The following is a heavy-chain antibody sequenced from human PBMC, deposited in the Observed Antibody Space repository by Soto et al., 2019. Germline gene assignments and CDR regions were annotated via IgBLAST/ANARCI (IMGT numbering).Heavy chain of an antibody. D-gene: IGHD3-16*01. V-gene: IGHV4-34*09. CDR3: ARVPSPFDFYYAMDV. CDR1: GGSFSGYY. CDR2: INHSGST. J-gene: IGHJ6*02. Sequence: LSLTCAVYGGSFSGYYWSWIRQPPGKGLEWIGEINHSGSTNYNPSLKSRLTMSLDTLQNQFSLKLNSVTAADTAVYFCARVPSPFDFYYAMDVWGQGTTVTVSS.